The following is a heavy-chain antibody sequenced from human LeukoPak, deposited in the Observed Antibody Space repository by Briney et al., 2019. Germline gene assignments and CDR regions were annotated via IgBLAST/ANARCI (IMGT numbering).Heavy chain of an antibody. V-gene: IGHV3-53*01. CDR3: VRGLAASSNY. CDR1: GLTFSSYA. J-gene: IGHJ4*02. CDR2: IYAGGNT. Sequence: GGSLRLSCAASGLTFSSYAMSWVRQAPGKGLEWVSVIYAGGNTNYADSVKGRFTISRDNSKNTVYLQMNSLRAEDTAVYYCVRGLAASSNYWGQGTLVSVSS. D-gene: IGHD1-26*01.